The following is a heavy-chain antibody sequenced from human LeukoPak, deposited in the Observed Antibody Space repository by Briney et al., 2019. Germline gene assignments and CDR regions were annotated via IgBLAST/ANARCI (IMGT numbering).Heavy chain of an antibody. CDR2: INHSGST. V-gene: IGHV4-34*01. D-gene: IGHD3-22*01. J-gene: IGHJ4*02. CDR1: GGSFSGYY. CDR3: AREISSYYYDSSGYNYFDY. Sequence: SETLSLTCAVYGGSFSGYYWSWIRQPPGKGLEWIGEINHSGSTNYNPSLKSRVTISVDTSKNQFSLKLSSVTAADTAVYYCAREISSYYYDSSGYNYFDYWGQGTLVTVSS.